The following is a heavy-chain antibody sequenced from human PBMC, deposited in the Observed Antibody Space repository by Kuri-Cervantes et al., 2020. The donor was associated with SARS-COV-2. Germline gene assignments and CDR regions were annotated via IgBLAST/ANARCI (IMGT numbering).Heavy chain of an antibody. CDR3: ARGPSSGWYYYYGMDV. CDR1: GDSISNYY. CDR2: IYSSGST. V-gene: IGHV4-59*01. J-gene: IGHJ6*02. Sequence: SETLSLTCTVSGDSISNYYWSWIRQPPGKGLEWIGYIYSSGSTYYNPSLKSRVTISVDTSKNQFSLKLSSVTAADTAVYYCARGPSSGWYYYYGMDVWGQGTTVTVSS. D-gene: IGHD6-19*01.